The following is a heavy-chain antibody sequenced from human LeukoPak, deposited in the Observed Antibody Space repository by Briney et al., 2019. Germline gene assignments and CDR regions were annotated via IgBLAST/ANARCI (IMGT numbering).Heavy chain of an antibody. J-gene: IGHJ4*02. CDR3: ARVDHRIAAADTTDV. CDR1: GYTFTSYG. CDR2: IIPIFGTT. V-gene: IGHV1-69*06. D-gene: IGHD6-13*01. Sequence: GASVKVSCKASGYTFTSYGISWVRQAPGQGLEWMGGIIPIFGTTHYAQKFQGRVTITADKSTSTAYMERSSLRSEDTAVYYCARVDHRIAAADTTDVWGQGTLVTVSS.